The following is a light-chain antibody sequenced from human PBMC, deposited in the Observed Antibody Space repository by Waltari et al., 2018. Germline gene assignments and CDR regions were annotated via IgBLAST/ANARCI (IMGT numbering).Light chain of an antibody. CDR1: QSITIY. V-gene: IGKV1-39*01. Sequence: DIQMTQSPSSLSASVGDRVTITCRASQSITIYLNWYQHKPGKAPKLLIYAASSLQGGVPTRFSGSGSGTDFNLTISTLQPEDFATYYCQQSDSARTFGGGTKVEIK. J-gene: IGKJ4*01. CDR2: AAS. CDR3: QQSDSART.